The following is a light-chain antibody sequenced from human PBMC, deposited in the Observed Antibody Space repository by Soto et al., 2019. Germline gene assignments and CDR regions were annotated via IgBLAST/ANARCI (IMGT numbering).Light chain of an antibody. CDR3: MQALQTPFT. Sequence: DIVMTQSPLSLPVTPGEQASISCRSSQSLLHSNGYNYLDWYLQKPGQSPQLLIYLGSNRASGVPDRFSGSGSGTDFTLKFSRVEAEDVGVYYCMQALQTPFTFGPGTKVDIK. V-gene: IGKV2-28*01. J-gene: IGKJ3*01. CDR2: LGS. CDR1: QSLLHSNGYNY.